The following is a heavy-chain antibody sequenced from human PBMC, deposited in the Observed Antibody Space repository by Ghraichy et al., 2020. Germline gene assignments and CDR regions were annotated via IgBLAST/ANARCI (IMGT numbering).Heavy chain of an antibody. CDR2: IHYSGIT. D-gene: IGHD2-21*01. V-gene: IGHV4-59*11. CDR1: GGSITSHY. CDR3: ARGHMDHRV. Sequence: SETLSLTCTVSGGSITSHYWSWVRQSPGKGLEWIAYIHYSGITNYNPSLQSRVTISIDTSKNQLSLRLSSVSTADTAMYFCARGHMDHRVWGQGTLVTVSS. J-gene: IGHJ4*02.